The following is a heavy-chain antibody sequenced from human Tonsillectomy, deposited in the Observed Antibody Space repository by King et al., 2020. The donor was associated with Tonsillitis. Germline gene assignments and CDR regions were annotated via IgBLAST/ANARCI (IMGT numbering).Heavy chain of an antibody. V-gene: IGHV6-1*01. CDR3: ARYHHSAWDGGVDS. CDR2: TYYRSNWYN. D-gene: IGHD6-19*01. J-gene: IGHJ4*02. CDR1: GDSVSSNSAA. Sequence: VQLQQSGPGLVKPSQTLSLTCAISGDSVSSNSAAWNWIRQSPSRGLEWLGRTYYRSNWYNDYAVSVKGRITITPDTSKNQFSLPLNSVTPEDTAVYYSARYHHSAWDGGVDSWGQGTLVTVSS.